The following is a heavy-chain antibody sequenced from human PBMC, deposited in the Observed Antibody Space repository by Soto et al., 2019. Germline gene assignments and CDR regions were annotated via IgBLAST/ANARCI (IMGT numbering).Heavy chain of an antibody. CDR1: GFTFSSYW. V-gene: IGHV3-74*01. D-gene: IGHD6-19*01. CDR3: ARPRSPLGVAVADDAFDI. Sequence: GGSLRLSCAASGFTFSSYWMHWVRQAPGKGLVWVSRINSDGSSTSYADSVKGRFTISRDNAKNTLYLQMNSLRAEDTAVYYCARPRSPLGVAVADDAFDIWGQGTMVTVSS. CDR2: INSDGSST. J-gene: IGHJ3*02.